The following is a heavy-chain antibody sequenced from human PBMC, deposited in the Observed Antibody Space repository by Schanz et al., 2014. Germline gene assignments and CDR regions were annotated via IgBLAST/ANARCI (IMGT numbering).Heavy chain of an antibody. CDR3: ARGGYSSGWYDRDIAHFDY. Sequence: QVQLVQSGTQVKKPGASVKVSCKASGYTLSAYSLHWVRQAPGQGLEWMGWISAYNGNTNYAQKLQGRVTMTTDTSTSPAYMELRSLRSDDTAVYYCARGGYSSGWYDRDIAHFDYWGQGTLVTVSS. CDR1: GYTLSAYS. D-gene: IGHD6-19*01. V-gene: IGHV1-18*01. J-gene: IGHJ4*02. CDR2: ISAYNGNT.